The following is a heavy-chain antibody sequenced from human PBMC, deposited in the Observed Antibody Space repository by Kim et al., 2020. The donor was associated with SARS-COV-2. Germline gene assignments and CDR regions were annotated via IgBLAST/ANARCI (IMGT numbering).Heavy chain of an antibody. D-gene: IGHD6-19*01. CDR1: GYNFTNYA. CDR3: ARGGRYGSGNYLSQSFEY. CDR2: INCGKGKT. V-gene: IGHV1-3*01. Sequence: ASVKVSCKPSGYNFTNYAIHWVRQAPGQGLEWMGWINCGKGKTKYSPRFQGSVTISRDTSATAVYPELDSLKSEDTAVYYCARGGRYGSGNYLSQSFEYWGPGTLITVSS. J-gene: IGHJ4*02.